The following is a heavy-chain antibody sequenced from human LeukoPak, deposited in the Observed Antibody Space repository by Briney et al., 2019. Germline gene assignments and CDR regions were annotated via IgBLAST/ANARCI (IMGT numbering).Heavy chain of an antibody. J-gene: IGHJ6*02. V-gene: IGHV1-18*01. CDR2: ISAYNGNT. D-gene: IGHD6-6*01. CDR1: GYTFTIYG. Sequence: ASVTVSCKASGYTFTIYGISWVRQAPGQGLEWMGWISAYNGNTNYAQKLQGRVTMTTDTSTSTAYMELRSLRSDDTAVYYCARQYSSSSLYYYYGMDVWGQGTTVTVSS. CDR3: ARQYSSSSLYYYYGMDV.